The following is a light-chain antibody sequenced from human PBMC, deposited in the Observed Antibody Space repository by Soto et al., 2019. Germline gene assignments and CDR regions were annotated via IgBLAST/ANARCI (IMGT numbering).Light chain of an antibody. CDR2: WAS. Sequence: DIVMTQSPDSLAVSLGERATINCKSSQSVLYSSNNKNYLAWYQQKPGQPPNLLIYWASTRESGVPDRFSGSGSRTDFTLTISSLQAEDVAVYYCQQYYNTPITFGQGTRLEIK. CDR3: QQYYNTPIT. CDR1: QSVLYSSNNKNY. J-gene: IGKJ5*01. V-gene: IGKV4-1*01.